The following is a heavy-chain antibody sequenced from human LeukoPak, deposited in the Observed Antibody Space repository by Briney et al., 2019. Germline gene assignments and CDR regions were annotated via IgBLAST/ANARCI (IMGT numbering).Heavy chain of an antibody. CDR1: GGSCSGYY. Sequence: SETLSLTCAVYGGSCSGYYWSWLRQPQGKGLEWIGEINHSGSTNYNQSLKSRVTISVDTSKNQFSLKLSSVTDEDTAVSFCTRAGRTVTGIGYWGQGTLVTVSS. CDR2: INHSGST. J-gene: IGHJ4*02. CDR3: TRAGRTVTGIGY. V-gene: IGHV4-34*01. D-gene: IGHD4-17*01.